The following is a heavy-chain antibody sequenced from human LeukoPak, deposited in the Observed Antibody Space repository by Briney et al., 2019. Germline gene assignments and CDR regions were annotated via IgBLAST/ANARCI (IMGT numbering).Heavy chain of an antibody. D-gene: IGHD6-6*01. CDR2: IYHSGST. V-gene: IGHV4-30-2*01. CDR1: GGSISSGSYY. J-gene: IGHJ4*02. CDR3: AIAAPGGHFDY. Sequence: SETLSLTCTVSGGSISSGSYYWSWIRQPPGKGLEWIGYIYHSGSTYYNPSLKSRVTISVDRSKNQFSLKLSSVTAADTAVYYCAIAAPGGHFDYWGQGTLVTVSS.